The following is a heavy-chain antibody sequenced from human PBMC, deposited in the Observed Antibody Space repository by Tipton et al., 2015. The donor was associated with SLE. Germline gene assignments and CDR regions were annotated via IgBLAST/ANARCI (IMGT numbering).Heavy chain of an antibody. CDR1: GGSISSGGYY. Sequence: TLSLTCTVSGGSISSGGYYWSWIRQHPGKGLEWIGYIYHSGSTYYNPSLKSRVTISVDRSKNQFSLKLSSVTAADTAGYYCARKKGAIAAFDYWGQGTLVTVSS. CDR2: IYHSGST. J-gene: IGHJ4*02. V-gene: IGHV4-31*03. D-gene: IGHD1-26*01. CDR3: ARKKGAIAAFDY.